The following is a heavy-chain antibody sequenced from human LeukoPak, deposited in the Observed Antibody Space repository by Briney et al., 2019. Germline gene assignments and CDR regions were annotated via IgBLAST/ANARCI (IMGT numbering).Heavy chain of an antibody. D-gene: IGHD1-26*01. J-gene: IGHJ4*02. Sequence: ETLSLTCTVSGASISRSTYYWGWIRQPPGKGLEWVSAISGSGGNTYYADSVKGRFTISRDNSKNTLYLQMNSLRAEDTAVYYCAVPQWELLNWGQGTLVTVSS. V-gene: IGHV3-23*01. CDR2: ISGSGGNT. CDR3: AVPQWELLN. CDR1: GASISRSTYY.